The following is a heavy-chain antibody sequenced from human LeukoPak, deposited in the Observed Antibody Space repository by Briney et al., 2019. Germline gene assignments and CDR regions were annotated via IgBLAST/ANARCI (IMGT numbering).Heavy chain of an antibody. V-gene: IGHV3-21*01. CDR3: ASTLRVGATNFDY. CDR2: ISSSSSYI. J-gene: IGHJ4*02. CDR1: GFTFSSYS. Sequence: GGSLRLSCAASGFTFSSYSMNWVRQAPGKGLEWVSSISSSSSYIYYADSVKGRFTISRDNAKNSLYLQMNSLRAEDTAVYYCASTLRVGATNFDYWGQGTLVTVSS. D-gene: IGHD1-26*01.